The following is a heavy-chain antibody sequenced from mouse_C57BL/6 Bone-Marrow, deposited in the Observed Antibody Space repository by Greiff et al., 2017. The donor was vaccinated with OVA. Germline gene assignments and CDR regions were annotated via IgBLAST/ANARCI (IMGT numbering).Heavy chain of an antibody. V-gene: IGHV1-82*01. CDR2: IYPGGGDT. CDR1: GYAFSSSW. Sequence: VQLQQSGPELVKPGASVKISCKASGYAFSSSWMNWVKQRPGKGLEWIGRIYPGGGDTNYNGKFKGKATLTADKSSSTAYMQLSSLTSEDSAVYFCASPLYYSNYVGFAYWGQGTLVTVSA. J-gene: IGHJ3*01. CDR3: ASPLYYSNYVGFAY. D-gene: IGHD2-5*01.